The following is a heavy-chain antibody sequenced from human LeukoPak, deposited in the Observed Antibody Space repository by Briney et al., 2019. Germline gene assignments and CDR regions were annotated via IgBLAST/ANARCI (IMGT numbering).Heavy chain of an antibody. CDR3: AREIWIEWNDGVDAFDI. J-gene: IGHJ3*02. Sequence: ASVKVSCKASGYTFTSYGISWVRQAPGQGLEWMGWISAYNGNTNYAQKLQGRVTMTTDTSTSTAYMELRSLRSDDTAVYYCAREIWIEWNDGVDAFDIWGQGTMVTVSS. D-gene: IGHD1-1*01. CDR2: ISAYNGNT. V-gene: IGHV1-18*01. CDR1: GYTFTSYG.